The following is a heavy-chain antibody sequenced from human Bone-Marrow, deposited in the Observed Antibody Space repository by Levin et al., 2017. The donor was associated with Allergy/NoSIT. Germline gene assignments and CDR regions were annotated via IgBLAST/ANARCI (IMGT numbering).Heavy chain of an antibody. CDR2: ISGSGVSI. V-gene: IGHV3-23*01. CDR3: ARLGTPKTRVLMDV. J-gene: IGHJ6*02. D-gene: IGHD1/OR15-1a*01. CDR1: GFMFSSFA. Sequence: QAGGSLRLSCAASGFMFSSFAVSWVRQAPGKGLEWVSTISGSGVSIHYGDSVKGRFTISRDNSRNTVSLQMNSLRADDTAVYYCARLGTPKTRVLMDVWGQGTTVAVSS.